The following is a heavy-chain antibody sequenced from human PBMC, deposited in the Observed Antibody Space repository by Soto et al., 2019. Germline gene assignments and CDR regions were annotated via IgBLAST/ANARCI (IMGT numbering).Heavy chain of an antibody. D-gene: IGHD3-10*01. J-gene: IGHJ6*02. CDR2: ISGSGGST. Sequence: PGGSLRLSCAASGFTFSSYAMSWVRQAPGKGLEWVSAISGSGGSTYHADSVKGRFTISRDNSKNTLYLQMNSLRAEDTAVYYCAKDLYKGYYYGSGSYNYGMDVWGQGTTVTVSS. V-gene: IGHV3-23*01. CDR3: AKDLYKGYYYGSGSYNYGMDV. CDR1: GFTFSSYA.